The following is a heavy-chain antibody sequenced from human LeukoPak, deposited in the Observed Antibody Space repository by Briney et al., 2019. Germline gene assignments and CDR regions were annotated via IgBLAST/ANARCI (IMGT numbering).Heavy chain of an antibody. V-gene: IGHV3-53*01. CDR2: IYSGGST. CDR1: GFTFSSNY. CDR3: ARGGSRELYFDY. J-gene: IGHJ4*02. D-gene: IGHD1-26*01. Sequence: PGGSLRLSCAATGFTFSSNYMSWVRQAPEKGLEWVSVIYSGGSTYYADSVKGRFTISRDNSKNTLYLQMNSLRAEDTAVYYCARGGSRELYFDYWGQGTLVTVSS.